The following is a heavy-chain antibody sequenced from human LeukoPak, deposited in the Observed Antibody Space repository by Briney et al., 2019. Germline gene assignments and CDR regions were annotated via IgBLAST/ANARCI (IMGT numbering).Heavy chain of an antibody. Sequence: SQTLSLTCTDSGGSISSGGYYWSWIRQHPGKGLEWIGYIYYSGSTYYNPSLKSRVTISVDTSKNQFSLKLSSVTAADTAVYYCAREGITPVWFDPWGQGTLVTVSS. D-gene: IGHD3-16*01. J-gene: IGHJ5*02. CDR2: IYYSGST. V-gene: IGHV4-31*03. CDR3: AREGITPVWFDP. CDR1: GGSISSGGYY.